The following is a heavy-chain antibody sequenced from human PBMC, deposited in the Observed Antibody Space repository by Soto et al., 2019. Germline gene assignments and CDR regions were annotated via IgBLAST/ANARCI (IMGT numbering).Heavy chain of an antibody. CDR2: ISHLEST. V-gene: IGHV4-30-2*06. J-gene: IGHJ4*02. Sequence: PSETLSLTXTVSGASISYGGFSWSWIRQSPGKGLEWIGYISHLESTYFHPSFKSRLTMSIDRTRNQFSLKLSPVTAADMAVYYCARGGGYDSFDYWGQGVLVTVS. D-gene: IGHD5-12*01. CDR1: GASISYGGFS. CDR3: ARGGGYDSFDY.